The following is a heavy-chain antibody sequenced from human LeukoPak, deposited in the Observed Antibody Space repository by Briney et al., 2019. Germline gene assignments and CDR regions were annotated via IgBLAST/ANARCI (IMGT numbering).Heavy chain of an antibody. Sequence: SETLSLTCTVSGYSISNNSYWGWIRQPPGKGLEWIGSFYRSGSTYYNPSLNSRVTISPDTSKNQFSLKLTSVTAADTAVYYCAKSSIPWGQGTLVTVSS. V-gene: IGHV4-38-2*02. CDR2: FYRSGST. CDR1: GYSISNNSY. J-gene: IGHJ5*02. CDR3: AKSSIP.